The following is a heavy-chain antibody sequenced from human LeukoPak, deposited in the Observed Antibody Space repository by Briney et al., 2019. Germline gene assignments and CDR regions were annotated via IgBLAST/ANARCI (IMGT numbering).Heavy chain of an antibody. V-gene: IGHV3-30*04. Sequence: PGGSLRLSCAASGFTFSSYALHWVRQAPGKGLEWVAVISYDGSNKYYADSEKGRFTISRDNSKNTLYLQMNSLRAEDTAVYYCAKDLKIVPNWFDPWGQGTLVTVSS. CDR3: AKDLKIVPNWFDP. D-gene: IGHD2-2*01. CDR2: ISYDGSNK. J-gene: IGHJ5*02. CDR1: GFTFSSYA.